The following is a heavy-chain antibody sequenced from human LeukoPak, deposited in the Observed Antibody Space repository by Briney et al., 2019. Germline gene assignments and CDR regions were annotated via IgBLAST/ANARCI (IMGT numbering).Heavy chain of an antibody. D-gene: IGHD3-22*01. CDR2: ISSSSSTI. CDR1: GFTFSSYS. CDR3: AREYYYDSSGYSDY. J-gene: IGHJ4*02. Sequence: PGGSLRLSCAASGFTFSSYSMNWVRQAPGKGLEWVSYISSSSSTIYYADSVKGRFTISRDNAKNSLYLQMNSLRAEDTAVYYCAREYYYDSSGYSDYWGQGTPVTVSS. V-gene: IGHV3-48*04.